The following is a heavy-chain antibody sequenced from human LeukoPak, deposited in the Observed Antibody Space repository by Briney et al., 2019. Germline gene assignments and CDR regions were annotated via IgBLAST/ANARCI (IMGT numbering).Heavy chain of an antibody. J-gene: IGHJ6*03. CDR2: ISGSGGST. Sequence: PGGTLSLSCAASGFTFSSYGMSGAPQAPGRGLEWVSAISGSGGSTYYADSVKGRFTISRDNSKNTLYLKMNSMRAEDTAVYYCASRATPDYYYYMDVWGKGTTVTVSS. V-gene: IGHV3-23*01. CDR3: ASRATPDYYYYMDV. CDR1: GFTFSSYG.